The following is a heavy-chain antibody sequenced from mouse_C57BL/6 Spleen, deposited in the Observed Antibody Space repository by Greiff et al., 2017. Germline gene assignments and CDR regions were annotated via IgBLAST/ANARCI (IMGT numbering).Heavy chain of an antibody. D-gene: IGHD1-1*01. V-gene: IGHV14-3*01. CDR1: GFNIKNTY. Sequence: EVQLQESVAELVRPGASVKLSCTASGFNIKNTYMHWVKQRPEQGLEWIGRIDPANGNTKYAPKFQGKATITADTSSNTAYLQLSSLTSADTAIYYCARHYYGSSSDYFDYWGQGTTLTVSS. J-gene: IGHJ2*01. CDR3: ARHYYGSSSDYFDY. CDR2: IDPANGNT.